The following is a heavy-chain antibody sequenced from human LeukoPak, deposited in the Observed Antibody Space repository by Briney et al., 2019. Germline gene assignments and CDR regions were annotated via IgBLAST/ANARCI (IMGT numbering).Heavy chain of an antibody. V-gene: IGHV4-61*02. Sequence: SETLSLTCTVSGGSISSGSYYWSWIRQPAGKGLEWIGRIYTSGSTNYNPSLKSRVTISVDTSKNQFSLKLSSVTAADTAVYYCARDRDYYDSSGSLYYFDYWGQGTLVTVSS. CDR3: ARDRDYYDSSGSLYYFDY. CDR1: GGSISSGSYY. D-gene: IGHD3-22*01. CDR2: IYTSGST. J-gene: IGHJ4*02.